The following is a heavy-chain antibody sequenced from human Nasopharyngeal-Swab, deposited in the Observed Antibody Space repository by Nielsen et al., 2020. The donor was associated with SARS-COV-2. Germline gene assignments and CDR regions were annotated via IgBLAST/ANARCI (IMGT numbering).Heavy chain of an antibody. D-gene: IGHD3-16*01. CDR2: ISSSSSYI. CDR1: GFTFSSYS. CDR3: ARDPDDYVWGGAGVFDY. J-gene: IGHJ4*02. V-gene: IGHV3-21*01. Sequence: GGSLRLSCAASGFTFSSYSMNWVRQAPGKGLEWVSSISSSSSYIYYADSVKGRFTLSRDNSKNTLYLQMNSRRAEDTVVYYWARDPDDYVWGGAGVFDYWGQGTLVTVSS.